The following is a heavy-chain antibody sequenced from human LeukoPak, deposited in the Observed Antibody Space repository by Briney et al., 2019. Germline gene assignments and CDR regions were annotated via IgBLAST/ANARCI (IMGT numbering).Heavy chain of an antibody. Sequence: ASVKVSCKASGYTFTSYYMHWVRQAPGQGLEWMGIINPSGCSTSYAQKFQGRVTMTRDTSTSTVYMELSSLRSEDTAVYYCARASKVVTFHSYYMDVWGKGTTVTVSS. V-gene: IGHV1-46*01. J-gene: IGHJ6*03. CDR2: INPSGCST. CDR3: ARASKVVTFHSYYMDV. D-gene: IGHD4-23*01. CDR1: GYTFTSYY.